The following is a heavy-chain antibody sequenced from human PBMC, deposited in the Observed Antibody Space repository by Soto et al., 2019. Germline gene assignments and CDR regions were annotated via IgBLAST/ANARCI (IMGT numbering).Heavy chain of an antibody. CDR1: GFTFSSYS. Sequence: EVQLVESGGGLVQPGGSLRLSCAASGFTFSSYSMNWVRQAPGKGLQWLSYISSSGSDIYTADSVKGRFTISRDNAKNSVYLQMNSLRGEDTAVYYCARVGALAGMAYLQHWGQGTLVTVSS. CDR3: ARVGALAGMAYLQH. CDR2: ISSSGSDI. D-gene: IGHD6-19*01. V-gene: IGHV3-48*01. J-gene: IGHJ1*01.